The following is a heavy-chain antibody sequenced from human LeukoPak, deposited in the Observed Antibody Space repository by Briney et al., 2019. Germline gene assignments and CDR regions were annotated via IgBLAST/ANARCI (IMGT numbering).Heavy chain of an antibody. CDR2: IYYSGST. CDR3: ARQKLWFGELLDYYFDY. Sequence: SETLSLTCTVSGGSISSYYWSWIRQPPGKGLEWIGYIYYSGSTNYNPSLKSRVTISVDTSKNQFSLKLSSVTAADTAVYYCARQKLWFGELLDYYFDYWGQGTLVTVSS. J-gene: IGHJ4*02. V-gene: IGHV4-59*08. D-gene: IGHD3-10*01. CDR1: GGSISSYY.